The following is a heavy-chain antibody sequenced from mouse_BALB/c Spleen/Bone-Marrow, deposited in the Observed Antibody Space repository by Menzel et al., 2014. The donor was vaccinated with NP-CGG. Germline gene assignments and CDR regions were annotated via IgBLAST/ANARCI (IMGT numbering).Heavy chain of an antibody. Sequence: EVQRVESGGGLVKPGGSLKLSCAASGLTFSDYYMYWVRQTPEKRLEWVATISDGGSYTYYPDSVKGRFTISRDNAKNNLYLQMSSLKSEDTAVYYCANYYGSTWFAYWGQGTLVTVSA. V-gene: IGHV5-4*02. CDR1: GLTFSDYY. CDR2: ISDGGSYT. CDR3: ANYYGSTWFAY. J-gene: IGHJ3*01. D-gene: IGHD1-1*01.